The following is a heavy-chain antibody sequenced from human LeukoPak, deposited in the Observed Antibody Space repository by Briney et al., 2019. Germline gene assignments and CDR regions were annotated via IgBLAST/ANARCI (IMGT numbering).Heavy chain of an antibody. CDR1: GFPFSSYA. Sequence: GGSLRLSCAASGFPFSSYAMTWVRQAPGKGLEWVSAISGSGGSTYYADSVKGRFTISRDNSKNTLYLQMNSLRAEDTAVYYCAKGDYDILTGRYWGQGTLVTVSS. D-gene: IGHD3-9*01. J-gene: IGHJ4*02. V-gene: IGHV3-23*01. CDR3: AKGDYDILTGRY. CDR2: ISGSGGST.